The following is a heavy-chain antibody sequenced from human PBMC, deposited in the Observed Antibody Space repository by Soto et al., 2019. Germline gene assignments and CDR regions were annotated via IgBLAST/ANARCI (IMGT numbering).Heavy chain of an antibody. CDR3: AKGDRGYCSGGSCYLGDY. J-gene: IGHJ4*02. CDR1: GFTFSNYA. D-gene: IGHD2-15*01. V-gene: IGHV3-23*01. Sequence: GGSLRLSCVVSGFTFSNYAMSWVRQAPGKGLEWVSGIRNSGGSTYYADSVKGRFTISRDNSKNTLYPQMNSLRAEDTAIYYFAKGDRGYCSGGSCYLGDYWGQGALVTVSS. CDR2: IRNSGGST.